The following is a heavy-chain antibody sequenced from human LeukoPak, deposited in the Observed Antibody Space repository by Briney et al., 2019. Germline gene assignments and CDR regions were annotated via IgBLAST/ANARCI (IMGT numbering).Heavy chain of an antibody. CDR2: INPNTGGT. D-gene: IGHD1-26*01. Sequence: GASVKVSCKASGYTFTGYYMHWVRQAPGQGLEWMGWINPNTGGTNYAQKFQGRVTMTGDTSISTAYMELSRLRSDDTAVYYCARKKAGSASYDYWGQGTLVTVSS. CDR1: GYTFTGYY. J-gene: IGHJ4*02. V-gene: IGHV1-2*02. CDR3: ARKKAGSASYDY.